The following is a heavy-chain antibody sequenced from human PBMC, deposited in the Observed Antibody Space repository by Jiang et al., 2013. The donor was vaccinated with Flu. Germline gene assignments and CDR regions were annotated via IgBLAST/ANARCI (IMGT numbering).Heavy chain of an antibody. CDR3: ARVGLYGYNPRXWYFDL. J-gene: IGHJ2*01. CDR1: GGTFSSYA. Sequence: SGAEVKKPGSSVKVSCKASGGTFSSYAISWVRQAPGQGLEWMGGIIPIFGTANYAQKFQGRVTITADESTSTAYMELSSLRSEDTAVYYCARVGLYGYNPRXWYFDLWGLAPWSLSPQ. V-gene: IGHV1-69*01. D-gene: IGHD5-24*01. CDR2: IIPIFGTA.